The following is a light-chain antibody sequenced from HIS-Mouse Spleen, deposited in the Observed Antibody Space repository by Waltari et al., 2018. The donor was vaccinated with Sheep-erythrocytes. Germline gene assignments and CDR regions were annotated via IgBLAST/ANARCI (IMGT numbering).Light chain of an antibody. CDR2: EDS. J-gene: IGLJ2*01. CDR1: ALPKKY. V-gene: IGLV3-10*01. CDR3: YSKDSSGNHRV. Sequence: SYELTQPPSVSVSPGQTARITCSGDALPKKYAYWYQQKSGQATVLVIYEDSKRPSGIPERFSGSSSGTMATLTISGAQVEDEADYYCYSKDSSGNHRVFGGGTKLTVL.